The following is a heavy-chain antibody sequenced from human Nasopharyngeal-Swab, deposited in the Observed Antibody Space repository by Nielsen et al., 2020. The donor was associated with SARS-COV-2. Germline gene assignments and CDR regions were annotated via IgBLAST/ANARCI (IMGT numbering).Heavy chain of an antibody. Sequence: SETLSLTCTVSGVSISSQYWSWIRQPPGKGLEWIGYIAHNSGTNYKPSLKSRVTMFMDTSKTQFSLKLRSVTAADTAVYYCAKEGATGWFDPWGQGTLVTVSS. CDR2: IAHNSGT. J-gene: IGHJ5*02. CDR1: GVSISSQY. CDR3: AKEGATGWFDP. V-gene: IGHV4-59*11.